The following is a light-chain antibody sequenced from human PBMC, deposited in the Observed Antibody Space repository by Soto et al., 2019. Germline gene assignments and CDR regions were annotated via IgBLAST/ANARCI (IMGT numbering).Light chain of an antibody. CDR3: QQYYSTPWT. Sequence: DIVMTQSPDSLAVSLGERATINCKSSQSVLYSSNNKNYLAWYQQKPGQPPKLLIYWASTRESGVPDRFSGSGSGKDLTLIIRSLQAEDVAVYYCQQYYSTPWTFGQGTKVEIK. V-gene: IGKV4-1*01. CDR2: WAS. CDR1: QSVLYSSNNKNY. J-gene: IGKJ1*01.